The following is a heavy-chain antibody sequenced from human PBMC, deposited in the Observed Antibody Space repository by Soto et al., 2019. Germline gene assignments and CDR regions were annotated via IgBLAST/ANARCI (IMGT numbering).Heavy chain of an antibody. V-gene: IGHV1-2*02. CDR2: TNPSSGAT. CDR3: AREAGTTGNYYYGMDV. CDR1: GYTFIGHY. Sequence: QVQLVQSGAEVKKPGASVKVSCKASGYTFIGHYLHWVPQAPGQGPEWLGWTNPSSGATNFAQKFQGRVTMTRDTSISTAYLELSRLRSDDTAVYYCAREAGTTGNYYYGMDVWGQGTTVTVSS. J-gene: IGHJ6*02. D-gene: IGHD1-7*01.